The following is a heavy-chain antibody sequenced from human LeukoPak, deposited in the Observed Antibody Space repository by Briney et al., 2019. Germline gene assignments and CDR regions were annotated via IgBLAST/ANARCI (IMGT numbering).Heavy chain of an antibody. J-gene: IGHJ4*02. CDR2: ISSSSSAI. V-gene: IGHV3-48*01. Sequence: PGGSLRLSCAASGFTFSNYTMNWVRQAPGKGLEWVSFISSSSSAIYYADSVKGRFTISRDDAKNSLYLQMNSLRAEDTAVYYCARREPYSGGWYGGYWGQGTLVTVSS. CDR3: ARREPYSGGWYGGY. D-gene: IGHD6-19*01. CDR1: GFTFSNYT.